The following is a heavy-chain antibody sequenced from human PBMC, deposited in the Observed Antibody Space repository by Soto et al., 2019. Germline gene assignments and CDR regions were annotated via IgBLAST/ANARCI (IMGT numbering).Heavy chain of an antibody. Sequence: SQTLSLTCAISGDSVSSNSAAWNWIRQSPSRGLEWLGRTYYRSKWYNDYAVSVKSRITINPDTSKSQFSLQLNSVTPEDTAVYYCARDPNSIATNNHNWFDPWGQGTLVTVSS. J-gene: IGHJ5*02. CDR3: ARDPNSIATNNHNWFDP. V-gene: IGHV6-1*01. D-gene: IGHD6-13*01. CDR1: GDSVSSNSAA. CDR2: TYYRSKWYN.